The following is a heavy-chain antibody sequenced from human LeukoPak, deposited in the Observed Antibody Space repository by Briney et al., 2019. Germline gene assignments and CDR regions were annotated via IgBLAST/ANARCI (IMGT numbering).Heavy chain of an antibody. CDR3: ARDFMITFGGVIVITHDAFDI. J-gene: IGHJ3*02. V-gene: IGHV3-21*01. CDR1: GFTFSSYT. D-gene: IGHD3-16*02. CDR2: ISSSSSYI. Sequence: GGSLRLSCAASGFTFSSYTMNWVRQAPGKGLEWVSSISSSSSYIYYADSVKGRFTISRDNAKNSLYLQMNSLRAEDTAVYYCARDFMITFGGVIVITHDAFDIWGQGTMVTVSS.